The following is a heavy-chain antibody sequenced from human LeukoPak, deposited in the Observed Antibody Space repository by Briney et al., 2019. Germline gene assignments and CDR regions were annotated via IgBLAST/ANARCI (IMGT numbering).Heavy chain of an antibody. CDR2: INPNSGDT. CDR1: GGTFSSYA. CDR3: ARETLEDGYYYFDY. D-gene: IGHD3-22*01. Sequence: ASVKVSCKASGGTFSSYAISWVRQAPGQGLEWMGGINPNSGDTNYAQKFQGRVTMTRDTSISTAYMELSRLRSDDTAVYYCARETLEDGYYYFDYWGQGTLVTVSS. J-gene: IGHJ4*02. V-gene: IGHV1-2*02.